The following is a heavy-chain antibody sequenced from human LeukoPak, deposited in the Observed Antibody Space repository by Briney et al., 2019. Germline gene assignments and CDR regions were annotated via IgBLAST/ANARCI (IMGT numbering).Heavy chain of an antibody. Sequence: PSETLSLTCTVSGGSISSYYWSWIRQPPGKGPEWIGYIYYSGSTNYNPSLKSRVTISVDTSKNQFSLKLSSVTAADTAVYYCARGVDYYGVWGQGTLVTVSS. J-gene: IGHJ4*02. CDR2: IYYSGST. V-gene: IGHV4-59*08. CDR1: GGSISSYY. CDR3: ARGVDYYGV. D-gene: IGHD3-10*01.